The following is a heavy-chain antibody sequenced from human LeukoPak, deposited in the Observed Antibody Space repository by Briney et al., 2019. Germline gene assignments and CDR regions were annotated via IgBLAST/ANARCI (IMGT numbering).Heavy chain of an antibody. D-gene: IGHD3-10*01. J-gene: IGHJ3*02. CDR1: GYSISSGYY. V-gene: IGHV4-38-2*01. Sequence: SETLSLTCAVSGYSISSGYYWGWIRQPPGKGLEWIGSIYHSGSTYYNPSLKSRVTISVDTSKNQFSLKLSSVTAADTAVYYCAIKGVSGFGELFTGRYDAFDIWGQGTMVTVSS. CDR3: AIKGVSGFGELFTGRYDAFDI. CDR2: IYHSGST.